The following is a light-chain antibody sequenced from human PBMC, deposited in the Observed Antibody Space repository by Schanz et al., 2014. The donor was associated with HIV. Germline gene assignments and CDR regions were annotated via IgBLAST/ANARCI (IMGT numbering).Light chain of an antibody. V-gene: IGKV1-39*01. J-gene: IGKJ5*01. Sequence: DVQMTQSPSSLSASVGDRVTITCRASQSISTFLNWYQQKPGTAPKLLIHAASSLQSGVPSRFSGSGSGTDFTLIISSLQPEDFGSYYCQETYSTPSITFGQGTRLEIK. CDR2: AAS. CDR1: QSISTF. CDR3: QETYSTPSIT.